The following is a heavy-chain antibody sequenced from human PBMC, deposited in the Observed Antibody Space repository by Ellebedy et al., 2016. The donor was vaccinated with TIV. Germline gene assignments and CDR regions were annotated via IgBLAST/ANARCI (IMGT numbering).Heavy chain of an antibody. J-gene: IGHJ4*02. CDR1: GGSTSTRTYY. CDR3: AEGRSGWYYFDY. CDR2: IYHSGSA. Sequence: SETLSLTCTVSGGSTSTRTYYWGWIRQPPGKGLEWIGAIYHSGSANYNPSLDKGRVTISVDPSKNQFSLGLSSVTAADTAVYYCAEGRSGWYYFDYWGQGTPVTVSS. V-gene: IGHV4-39*01. D-gene: IGHD6-19*01.